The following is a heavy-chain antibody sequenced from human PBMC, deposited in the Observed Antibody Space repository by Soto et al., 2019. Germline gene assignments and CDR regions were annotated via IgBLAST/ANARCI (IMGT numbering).Heavy chain of an antibody. CDR1: GFTFRAYN. J-gene: IGHJ5*02. V-gene: IGHV3-21*06. CDR2: ITSSSSSI. CDR3: ASHYGDNGWFDP. Sequence: EVQLVESGGGLVKPGGSLRLSCAASGFTFRAYNMNWVRQPPGKGLEWVSSITSSSSSIYYADSLKGRFTISKDNAKNSLYLQMNSLRAEDTAVYYCASHYGDNGWFDPWGQGTLVTVSS. D-gene: IGHD4-17*01.